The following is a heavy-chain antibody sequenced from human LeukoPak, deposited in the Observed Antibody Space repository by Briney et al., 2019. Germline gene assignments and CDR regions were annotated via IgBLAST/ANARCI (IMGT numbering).Heavy chain of an antibody. CDR3: ARAMGGYYYYMDV. CDR1: GGSISTYY. CDR2: IYYSGST. D-gene: IGHD2-8*01. V-gene: IGHV4-59*01. J-gene: IGHJ6*03. Sequence: PSETLSLTCTVSGGSISTYYWSWIRQPPGKGLEWIGYIYYSGSTNYNPSLRSRVTISVDTSKNQFSPKLSSVTAADTAVYYCARAMGGYYYYMDVWGKGTTVTVSS.